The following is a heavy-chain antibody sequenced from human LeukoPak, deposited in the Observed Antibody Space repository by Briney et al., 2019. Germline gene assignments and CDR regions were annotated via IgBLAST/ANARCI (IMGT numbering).Heavy chain of an antibody. Sequence: GGSLRLSCAASGFTVSSNYMSWVRQAPGKGLEWVSVIYSGGSTYYADSVKGRFTISRDNSKNTLYLQMNSLRAEDTAVNYCARESRGGAFDIWGQGTMVTVSS. V-gene: IGHV3-53*01. CDR1: GFTVSSNY. CDR3: ARESRGGAFDI. CDR2: IYSGGST. J-gene: IGHJ3*02. D-gene: IGHD3-10*01.